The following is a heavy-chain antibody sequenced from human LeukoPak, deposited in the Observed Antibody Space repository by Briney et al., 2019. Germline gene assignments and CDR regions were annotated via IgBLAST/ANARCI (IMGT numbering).Heavy chain of an antibody. J-gene: IGHJ6*02. V-gene: IGHV3-23*01. CDR2: ISGSGYST. Sequence: GGSLRLSRAASGFTFSSYAMSWVRQAPGKGLEWVSAISGSGYSTYYADSVKGRFTISRDNSKNTLYLQMNSLRAEDTAVYYCAKGWELPLYYYYGMDVWGQGTTVTVSS. D-gene: IGHD1-26*01. CDR1: GFTFSSYA. CDR3: AKGWELPLYYYYGMDV.